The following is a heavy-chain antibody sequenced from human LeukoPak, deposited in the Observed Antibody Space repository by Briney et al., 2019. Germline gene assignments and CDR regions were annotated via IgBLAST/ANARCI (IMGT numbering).Heavy chain of an antibody. CDR3: AKDRVPDGDRPFDA. CDR1: GFTFSSFN. D-gene: IGHD5-24*01. Sequence: GGSLRLSCAASGFTFSSFNMQWVRQAPGKGLEWVASINYDVITTYYRDSVKGRFTISRDNSKNTVYLQMNSLRPEDTAVFYCAKDRVPDGDRPFDAWGQGTMVSVSS. V-gene: IGHV3-30*02. CDR2: INYDVITT. J-gene: IGHJ3*01.